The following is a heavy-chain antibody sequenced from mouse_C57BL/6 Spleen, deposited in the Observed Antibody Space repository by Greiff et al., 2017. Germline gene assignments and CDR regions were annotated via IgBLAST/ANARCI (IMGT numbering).Heavy chain of an antibody. D-gene: IGHD1-2*01. J-gene: IGHJ3*01. CDR3: ARSGLRPLFAY. Sequence: LQQSGPELVKPGASVKISCKASGYAFSSSWMNWVKQRPGKGLEWIGRIYPGDGDTNYNGKFKGKATLTADKSSSTAYMQLSSLTSEDSAVYFCARSGLRPLFAYWGQGTLVTVSA. CDR1: GYAFSSSW. V-gene: IGHV1-82*01. CDR2: IYPGDGDT.